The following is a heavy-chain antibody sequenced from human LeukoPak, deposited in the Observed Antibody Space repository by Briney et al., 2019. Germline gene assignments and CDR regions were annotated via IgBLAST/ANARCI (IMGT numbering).Heavy chain of an antibody. Sequence: SETLSLTCTVSGGSISSGSFFWGWIRQPPGKGLEWIGTIYYSGSTYYNPSLKSRVTISVDTSKNQFSLKLNSVTAADTAVYYCARYRNCGSDCYDAFDIWGQGTMVTVSS. CDR3: ARYRNCGSDCYDAFDI. V-gene: IGHV4-39*01. J-gene: IGHJ3*02. D-gene: IGHD2-21*02. CDR2: IYYSGST. CDR1: GGSISSGSFF.